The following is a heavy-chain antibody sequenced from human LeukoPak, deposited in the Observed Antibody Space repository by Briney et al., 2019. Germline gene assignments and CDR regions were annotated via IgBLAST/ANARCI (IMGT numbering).Heavy chain of an antibody. D-gene: IGHD3-22*01. J-gene: IGHJ4*02. CDR3: ATRARSYYDSSGYYS. CDR1: GGSLSGNY. Sequence: PSETLSLTCAVSGGSLSGNYWSWIRQPPGKGLEWIGEINHSGSTNYNPSLKSRVTISVDTSKNQFSLKLSSVTAADTAVYYCATRARSYYDSSGYYSWGQGTLVTVSS. V-gene: IGHV4-34*01. CDR2: INHSGST.